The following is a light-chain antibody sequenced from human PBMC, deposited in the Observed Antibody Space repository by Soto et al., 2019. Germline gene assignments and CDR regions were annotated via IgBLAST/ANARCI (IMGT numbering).Light chain of an antibody. J-gene: IGLJ3*02. Sequence: QSALTQPASVSGSPGQSITISCTGTSSDVGGYNLVSWYQQHPGKAPKLMIYEGSKRPSGVSNRFSGSKSGNTASLTISGLQAEDEADYYCCSHAGSRVFGGGTKLTVL. CDR3: CSHAGSRV. CDR2: EGS. V-gene: IGLV2-23*01. CDR1: SSDVGGYNL.